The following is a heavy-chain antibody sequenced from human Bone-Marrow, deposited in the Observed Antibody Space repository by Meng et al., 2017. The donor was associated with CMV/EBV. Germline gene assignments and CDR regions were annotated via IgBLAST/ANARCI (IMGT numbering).Heavy chain of an antibody. D-gene: IGHD5-18*01. V-gene: IGHV4-39*01. CDR2: IYYSGST. CDR3: ASEFLRGYSSKGYGMDV. J-gene: IGHJ6*02. Sequence: SETLSLTCTVSGGSISSSSYYWGWIRQPPGKGLEWIGSIYYSGSTYYNPSLKSRVTISVDTSKNQFSLKLSSVTAADTAVYYCASEFLRGYSSKGYGMDVWGQGNTVNV. CDR1: GGSISSSSYY.